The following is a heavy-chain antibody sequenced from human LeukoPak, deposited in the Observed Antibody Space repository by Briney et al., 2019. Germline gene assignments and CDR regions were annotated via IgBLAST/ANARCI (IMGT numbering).Heavy chain of an antibody. CDR2: ISGSGGST. J-gene: IGHJ4*02. Sequence: PGGSLRLSCAASGFTFSSYAMSWVRQAPGKGLEWVSAISGSGGSTYYADSVKGRFSISRDNFKNTLYLQMNSLRAEDTAVYYCAKDLDGGGWFNCRIDYWGQGTLVTVSS. D-gene: IGHD6-19*01. CDR1: GFTFSSYA. V-gene: IGHV3-23*01. CDR3: AKDLDGGGWFNCRIDY.